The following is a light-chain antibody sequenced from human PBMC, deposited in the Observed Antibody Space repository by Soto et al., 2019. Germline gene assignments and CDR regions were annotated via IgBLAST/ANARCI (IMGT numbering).Light chain of an antibody. J-gene: IGKJ5*01. CDR2: VAS. V-gene: IGKV1-39*01. CDR1: QSISRY. CDR3: QQSYGTPIT. Sequence: IQMTQNPSSLSASIGDRVTITCRASQSISRYLNWYQQKPGKAPNLLIYVASSLQSEVPSRFSGSGSGTDFTLTITSLQPEDFATYYCQQSYGTPITFAQGTRLEI.